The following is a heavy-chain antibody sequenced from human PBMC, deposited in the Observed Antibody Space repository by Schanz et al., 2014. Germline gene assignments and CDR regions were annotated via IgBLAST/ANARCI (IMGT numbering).Heavy chain of an antibody. D-gene: IGHD6-13*01. CDR1: GFTFSDYY. Sequence: VQLVESGGGLVQPGGSVRLSCAASGFTFSDYYMAWIRQAPGKGLEWVSHISGSSIHKNYADSVKGRFSISRDNGETSVYLQMNSLRAEDTAVYYCARLDSSSWYPRYWGQGTLVTVSS. CDR3: ARLDSSSWYPRY. CDR2: ISGSSIHK. V-gene: IGHV3-11*05. J-gene: IGHJ4*02.